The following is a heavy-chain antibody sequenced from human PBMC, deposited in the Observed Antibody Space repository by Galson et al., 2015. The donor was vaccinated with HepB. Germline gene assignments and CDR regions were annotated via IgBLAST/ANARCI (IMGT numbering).Heavy chain of an antibody. CDR2: IIPIFGTA. J-gene: IGHJ4*02. CDR3: ARDADYGGNPFTRVGIDY. Sequence: SVKVSCKASGGTFSSYAISWVRQAPGQGLEWMGGIIPIFGTANYAQKFQGRVTITADESTSTAYMELSSLRSEDTAVFYCARDADYGGNPFTRVGIDYWGQGTLVTVSS. D-gene: IGHD4-23*01. V-gene: IGHV1-69*13. CDR1: GGTFSSYA.